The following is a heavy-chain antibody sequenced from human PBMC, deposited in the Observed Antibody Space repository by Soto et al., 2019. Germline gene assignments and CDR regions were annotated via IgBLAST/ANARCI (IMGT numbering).Heavy chain of an antibody. V-gene: IGHV3-30*18. J-gene: IGHJ6*02. CDR1: GFTFSSYC. D-gene: IGHD3-3*01. CDR2: ISYDGSNK. Sequence: GGSLRLSCAASGFTFSSYCMHWVRQAPGKGLEWVAVISYDGSNKYYADSVKGRFTISRDNSKNTLYLQMNSLRAEDTAVYYCAKGTKGSVLEWLSLNYYYYGMDVWGQGTTVTVSS. CDR3: AKGTKGSVLEWLSLNYYYYGMDV.